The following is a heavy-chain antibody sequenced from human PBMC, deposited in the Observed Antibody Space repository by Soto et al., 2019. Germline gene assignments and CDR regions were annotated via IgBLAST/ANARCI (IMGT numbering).Heavy chain of an antibody. CDR3: ARDSNSQNWFDP. J-gene: IGHJ5*02. D-gene: IGHD6-13*01. CDR2: IYYSGST. Sequence: SETLSLTCTASGGSINSGGSYWSWIRQHPGKGLEWIGYIYYSGSTYYNPSLKSRLSISVDTSKNQFSLKLSSVTAADTAVYYCARDSNSQNWFDPWGQGTLVTVSS. V-gene: IGHV4-31*03. CDR1: GGSINSGGSY.